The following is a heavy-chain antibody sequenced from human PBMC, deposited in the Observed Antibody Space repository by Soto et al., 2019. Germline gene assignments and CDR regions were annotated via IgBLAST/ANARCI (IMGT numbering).Heavy chain of an antibody. V-gene: IGHV1-69*13. CDR1: GGTFSSYA. J-gene: IGHJ6*02. CDR3: ARSNCSSTSCYTTSYYYYGMDV. CDR2: IIPIFGTA. Sequence: SVKVSCKASGGTFSSYAISWVRQAPGQGLEWMGGIIPIFGTANYAQKFQGRVTITADESTSTAYMELSSLRSEDTAVYYCARSNCSSTSCYTTSYYYYGMDVWGQGTAVTVSS. D-gene: IGHD2-2*02.